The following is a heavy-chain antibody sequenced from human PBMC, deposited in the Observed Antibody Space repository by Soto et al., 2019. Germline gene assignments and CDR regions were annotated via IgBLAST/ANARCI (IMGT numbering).Heavy chain of an antibody. J-gene: IGHJ4*02. CDR3: ARMGPRAARPSY. CDR1: GFTFSDYD. D-gene: IGHD6-6*01. V-gene: IGHV3-11*01. CDR2: VSSSGTTM. Sequence: QVQLAESGGGLVEPGGYLRISCAASGFTFSDYDMSWIRQSPGKGLEWVSFVSSSGTTMYFADSVKGRFTISRDNAKTSLYLQMNSLRAEDTAVYYCARMGPRAARPSYWGQGTLVTVSS.